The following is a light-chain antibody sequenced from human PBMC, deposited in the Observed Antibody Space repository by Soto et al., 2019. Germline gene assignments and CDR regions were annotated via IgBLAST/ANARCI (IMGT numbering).Light chain of an antibody. CDR3: HVWDITTEVV. V-gene: IGLV3-9*01. CDR1: NIGNKD. CDR2: RDA. Sequence: SYELTQPLSVSVALGQTARITCAGNNIGNKDVHWYQQKSGQAPVMIIYRDAYRPSGIPERFSGSNSGNTATLTISRAQAGDEADYYCHVWDITTEVVFGGGTKLTVL. J-gene: IGLJ2*01.